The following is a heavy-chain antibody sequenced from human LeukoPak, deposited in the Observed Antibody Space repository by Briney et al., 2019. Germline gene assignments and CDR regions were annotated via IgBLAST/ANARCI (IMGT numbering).Heavy chain of an antibody. V-gene: IGHV3-21*01. D-gene: IGHD2-21*02. J-gene: IGHJ4*02. Sequence: GGALRLSCAASGFTFSSYRMTWVRQARGKGLEWVASISSSSSYIYYADAVKGRFTISRENAKHSLSLQMNSLRAENTAVYYCARDHLCGGGDCYSLPWGQGTLVTVSS. CDR3: ARDHLCGGGDCYSLP. CDR1: GFTFSSYR. CDR2: ISSSSSYI.